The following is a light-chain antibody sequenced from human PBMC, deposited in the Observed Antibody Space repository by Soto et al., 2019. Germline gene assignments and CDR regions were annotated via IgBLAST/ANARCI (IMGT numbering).Light chain of an antibody. CDR2: GAS. Sequence: EIVLTQSPGTLSLSAGERATISCRASQTISSNYLAWYQQKPGQAPRLLIFGASYRATGIPDRFSGSGSGTDFTLTICRLEPEDFAVYYCQQYRSSPPEFTFGPGTKVDIK. J-gene: IGKJ3*01. V-gene: IGKV3-20*01. CDR1: QTISSNY. CDR3: QQYRSSPPEFT.